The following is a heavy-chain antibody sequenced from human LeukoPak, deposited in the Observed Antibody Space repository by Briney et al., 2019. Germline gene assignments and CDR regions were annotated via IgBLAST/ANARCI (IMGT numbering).Heavy chain of an antibody. J-gene: IGHJ3*02. CDR3: ASFSIAVAGTRGAFDI. D-gene: IGHD6-19*01. CDR1: GFTFSSDA. Sequence: GGSLRLSCAASGFTFSSDAMHWVRQAPGKGLEYVSAISSNGGSTYYANSVKGRFTISRDNSKNTLYLQMGSLRAEDMAVYYCASFSIAVAGTRGAFDIWGQGTMVTVSS. CDR2: ISSNGGST. V-gene: IGHV3-64*01.